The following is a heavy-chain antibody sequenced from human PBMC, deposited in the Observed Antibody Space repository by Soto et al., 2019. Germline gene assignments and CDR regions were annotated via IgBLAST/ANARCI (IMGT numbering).Heavy chain of an antibody. Sequence: QVQLVQSGAEVKKPGASVKVSCKASGYTFTSYYMHWVRQAPGQGLEWMGIINPSGGSTSYAQKFQGRVTMTRDTSTSTVYMELSSLRSEDTAVYYCARDCVTMVRGVTGGGYWGQGTLVTVSS. J-gene: IGHJ4*02. V-gene: IGHV1-46*03. CDR2: INPSGGST. CDR3: ARDCVTMVRGVTGGGY. CDR1: GYTFTSYY. D-gene: IGHD3-10*01.